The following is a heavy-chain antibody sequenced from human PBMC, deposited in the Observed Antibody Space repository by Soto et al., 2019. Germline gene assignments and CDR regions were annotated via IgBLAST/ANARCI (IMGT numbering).Heavy chain of an antibody. D-gene: IGHD6-13*01. CDR2: ISHSGST. CDR1: GGSFSGYY. J-gene: IGHJ4*02. CDR3: ARDMAAAGRGVDY. Sequence: SETLSLTCAVYGGSFSGYYWSWIRQPPGKGLEWIGEISHSGSTNYNPSLKSRVAISVDTSKNQFSLKLSSVTAADTAVYYCARDMAAAGRGVDYWGQGTLVTVSS. V-gene: IGHV4-34*01.